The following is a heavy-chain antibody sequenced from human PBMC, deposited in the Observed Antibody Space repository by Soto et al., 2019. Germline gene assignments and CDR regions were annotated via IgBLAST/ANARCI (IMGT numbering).Heavy chain of an antibody. CDR2: VSDDGGSRGGT. Sequence: GGSLRLSCTASGFMFNNSAMTWVRQAPGQGLQWVASVSDDGGSRGGTYYADSVKGRFTISRDNSKNTLYLQLDSLTGADTAVYYCASAKAVVIAALGIWGQGTMVTVSS. V-gene: IGHV3-23*01. CDR1: GFMFNNSA. CDR3: ASAKAVVIAALGI. D-gene: IGHD2-21*01. J-gene: IGHJ3*02.